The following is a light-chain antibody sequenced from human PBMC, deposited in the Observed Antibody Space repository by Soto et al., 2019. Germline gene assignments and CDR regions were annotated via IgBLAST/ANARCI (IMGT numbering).Light chain of an antibody. CDR2: DAS. CDR3: QQYSNWPRT. V-gene: IGKV3-11*01. J-gene: IGKJ1*01. CDR1: QSVSSY. Sequence: EIVMTQSPATLSLSPGERATLSCRASQSVSSYFAWYQQKPGQAPRLLIHDASSRATGIPARFSGSGSGTDFTLTISSLEPEDFAVYYCQQYSNWPRTFGQGTKVDIK.